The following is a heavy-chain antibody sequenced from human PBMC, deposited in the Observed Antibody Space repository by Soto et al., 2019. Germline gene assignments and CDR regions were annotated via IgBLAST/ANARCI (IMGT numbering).Heavy chain of an antibody. D-gene: IGHD6-19*01. Sequence: PSETLSLTCTVSGGSISSGGYYWSWIRQHPGKGLEWIGYIYYSGSTYYNPSLKSRVAISVDTSKNQFSLKLSSVTAADTAVYYCAREMGPYSRGWYHNWFDPWGQGTLVTISS. V-gene: IGHV4-31*03. CDR1: GGSISSGGYY. CDR2: IYYSGST. J-gene: IGHJ5*02. CDR3: AREMGPYSRGWYHNWFDP.